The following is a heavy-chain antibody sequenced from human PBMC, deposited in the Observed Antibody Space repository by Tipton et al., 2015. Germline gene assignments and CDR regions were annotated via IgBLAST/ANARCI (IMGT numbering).Heavy chain of an antibody. D-gene: IGHD3-22*01. J-gene: IGHJ4*02. Sequence: TLSLTCTVSGGSVSSANYYWSWVRQPPGKGLEWIGYMYYSGRTNYNPSLKSRVTMSVDTSKNQFSLKLSSVTAADTAVYFCASRRSSGYYWWGQGTLVTVSS. V-gene: IGHV4-61*01. CDR3: ASRRSSGYYW. CDR1: GGSVSSANYY. CDR2: MYYSGRT.